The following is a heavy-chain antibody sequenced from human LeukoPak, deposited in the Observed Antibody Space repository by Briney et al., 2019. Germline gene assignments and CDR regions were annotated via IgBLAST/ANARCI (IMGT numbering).Heavy chain of an antibody. CDR3: ARDRSGYDFDY. CDR2: ISSSSSAI. D-gene: IGHD5-12*01. J-gene: IGHJ4*02. Sequence: GGSLRLSCAASGFTFSSYNMNWVRQAPGKGLEWVSYISSSSSAIYYADSVKGRFTISRDNAKNSLYLQMNSLRDDDTAVYYCARDRSGYDFDYWGQGTLVTVSS. CDR1: GFTFSSYN. V-gene: IGHV3-48*02.